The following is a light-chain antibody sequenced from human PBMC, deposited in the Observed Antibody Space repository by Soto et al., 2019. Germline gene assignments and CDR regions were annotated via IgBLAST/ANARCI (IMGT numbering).Light chain of an antibody. V-gene: IGKV1-9*01. CDR1: QDMSNY. CDR3: QQYDSFSVT. CDR2: DVS. Sequence: IQLTQSPSFLSASGGDRVTITCRASQDMSNYLAWHQQKPGKAPKLLIYDVSALKRGVPPRFSGSGSGTEFTLTISSLQPDDFATYYCQQYDSFSVTFGQGTKVDIK. J-gene: IGKJ1*01.